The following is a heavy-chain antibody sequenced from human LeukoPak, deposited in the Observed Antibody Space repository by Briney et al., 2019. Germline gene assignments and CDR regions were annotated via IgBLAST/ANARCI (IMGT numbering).Heavy chain of an antibody. D-gene: IGHD5-18*01. J-gene: IGHJ4*02. CDR1: CGSISSNSHY. Sequence: KPSETLSLTCTVSCGSISSNSHYWGWIRQPPGKGLEWIGSIYYSGSTYYNPSLKSRVTISVDTSKNQFSLKLTSVTAADTAVYYCARPISFGYSYGLGCDYWGQGTLVTVSS. V-gene: IGHV4-39*01. CDR3: ARPISFGYSYGLGCDY. CDR2: IYYSGST.